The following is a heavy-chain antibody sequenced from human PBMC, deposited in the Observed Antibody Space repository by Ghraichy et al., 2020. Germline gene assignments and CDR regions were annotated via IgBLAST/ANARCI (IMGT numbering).Heavy chain of an antibody. V-gene: IGHV1-69*06. CDR1: GGTFSSYA. CDR3: ATLLTGRKSIAVAVTGY. Sequence: SVKVSCKASGGTFSSYAISWVRQAPGQGLEWMGGIIPIFGTANYAQKFQGRVTITADKSTSTAYMELSSLRSEDTAVYYCATLLTGRKSIAVAVTGYWGQGTLVTVSS. J-gene: IGHJ4*02. CDR2: IIPIFGTA. D-gene: IGHD6-19*01.